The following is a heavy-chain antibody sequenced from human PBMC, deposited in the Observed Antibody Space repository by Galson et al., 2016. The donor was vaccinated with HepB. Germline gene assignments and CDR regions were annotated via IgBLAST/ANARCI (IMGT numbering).Heavy chain of an antibody. CDR1: GDSVSGGSSR. CDR3: ARDEVEVGYDILTGKGPSGYKDYRMDG. CDR2: VSYSENT. J-gene: IGHJ6*02. D-gene: IGHD3-9*01. V-gene: IGHV4-61*01. Sequence: SETLSLTCTVSGDSVSGGSSRWSWIRQPPGKRLEWIGFVSYSENTNYNPSLRSRVAISVDTSKNQFSLKVSSVTAADTAVYYCARDEVEVGYDILTGKGPSGYKDYRMDGWGQGTTVTV.